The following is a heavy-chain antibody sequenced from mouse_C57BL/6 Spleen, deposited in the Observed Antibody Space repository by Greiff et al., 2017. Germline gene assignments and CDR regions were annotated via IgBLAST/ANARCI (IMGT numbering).Heavy chain of an antibody. D-gene: IGHD1-2*01. V-gene: IGHV1-9*01. J-gene: IGHJ2*01. CDR3: ARGAITTAHYFDD. CDR1: GYTFTGYW. CDR2: ILPGRGST. Sequence: QVQLQQSGAELVKPGASVKLSCKATGYTFTGYWIEWVKQRPGHGLEWIGEILPGRGSTNYNEKFKGKATFTADKSSNTAYMQLSSLTTEDSAIYYYARGAITTAHYFDDWGKGTTLTVSS.